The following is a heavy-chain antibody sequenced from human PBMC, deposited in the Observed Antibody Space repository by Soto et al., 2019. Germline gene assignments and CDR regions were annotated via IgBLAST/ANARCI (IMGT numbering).Heavy chain of an antibody. CDR1: GGSISSYY. V-gene: IGHV4-59*08. D-gene: IGHD2-2*01. Sequence: SETLSLTCTVSGGSISSYYWSWIRQSPGKGLEWIGYTHDSGSTNYNPSLKSRVTMSVDTSKNQFSLKLSSVTAADTAVYYCARHSYCSSICWFDLWGRGTLVTVSS. CDR3: ARHSYCSSICWFDL. CDR2: THDSGST. J-gene: IGHJ2*01.